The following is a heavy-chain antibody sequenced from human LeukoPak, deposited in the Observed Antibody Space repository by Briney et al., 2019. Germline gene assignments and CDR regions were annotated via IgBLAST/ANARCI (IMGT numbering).Heavy chain of an antibody. Sequence: GESLKISCKGSGYTFTTYWIAWVRQMPGKGLEGMGIFYPGDSDTRYSPSFQGQVTISADKSVSTAYLQWSRLKASDTAMYYCARGHCSSTSCSGDAFDIWGRGTMVTVSS. J-gene: IGHJ3*02. CDR2: FYPGDSDT. CDR3: ARGHCSSTSCSGDAFDI. D-gene: IGHD2-2*01. CDR1: GYTFTTYW. V-gene: IGHV5-51*01.